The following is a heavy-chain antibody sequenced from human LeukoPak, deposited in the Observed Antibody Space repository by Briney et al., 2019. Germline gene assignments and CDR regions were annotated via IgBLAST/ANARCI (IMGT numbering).Heavy chain of an antibody. CDR3: ARHLDYWNYKFDY. J-gene: IGHJ4*02. D-gene: IGHD1-7*01. CDR2: IYVSGRT. V-gene: IGHV4-59*08. CDR1: GGSISNYY. Sequence: SETLSLTCTVSGGSISNYYWSWIRQPPGKRLEWVGHIYVSGRTNYNPSLKSRVTISLDTPKNQFSLKLKSVTAADTAVYFCARHLDYWNYKFDYWGQGTVVTVSS.